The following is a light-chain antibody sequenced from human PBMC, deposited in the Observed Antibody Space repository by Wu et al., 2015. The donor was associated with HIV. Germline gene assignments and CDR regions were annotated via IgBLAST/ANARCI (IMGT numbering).Light chain of an antibody. V-gene: IGKV3-11*01. J-gene: IGKJ2*01. CDR1: QSVSSS. Sequence: EIVLTQSPATLSLSPGKRATLSCRASQSVSSSLAWYQQKPGQAPRLLIYHASNRATGIPARFSGSGSGTDFTLTISSLEPEDFAVYYCQQRRYWPLYTFGQGTKLEIK. CDR2: HAS. CDR3: QQRRYWPLYT.